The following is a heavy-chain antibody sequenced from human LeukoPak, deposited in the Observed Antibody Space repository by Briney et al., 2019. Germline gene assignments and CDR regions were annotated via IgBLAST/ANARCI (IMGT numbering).Heavy chain of an antibody. D-gene: IGHD5-12*01. CDR1: GFTVSGDY. J-gene: IGHJ4*02. CDR2: IYTGGPT. CDR3: AVAGNGPIDY. Sequence: GGSLRLSCAASGFTVSGDYMTWVRQAPGKGLEWVSVIYTGGPTYYADSVKGRFIISRDNSKNTLYLQMNSLRAGDTAVYYCAVAGNGPIDYWGQGTLVTVSS. V-gene: IGHV3-53*01.